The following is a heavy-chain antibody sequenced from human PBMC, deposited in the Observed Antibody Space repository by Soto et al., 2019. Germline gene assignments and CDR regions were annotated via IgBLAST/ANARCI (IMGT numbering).Heavy chain of an antibody. Sequence: PGGSLRLSCAASGFTFSSYAMSWVRQAPGKGLEWVSAISGSGGSTYYADSVKGRFTISRDNSKNTLYLQMNSLRAEDTAVYYCARVRGGYSRFDAFDIWGQGKMVTVSS. J-gene: IGHJ3*02. V-gene: IGHV3-23*01. D-gene: IGHD5-18*01. CDR2: ISGSGGST. CDR1: GFTFSSYA. CDR3: ARVRGGYSRFDAFDI.